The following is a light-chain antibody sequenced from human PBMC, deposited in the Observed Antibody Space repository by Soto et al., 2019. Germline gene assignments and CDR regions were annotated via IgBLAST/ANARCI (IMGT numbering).Light chain of an antibody. CDR1: QSIRTY. Sequence: DIQMTQAPFSLSASVGDRVTNTCRASQSIRTYLNWYQQKLGKAPKLLIYAASSLRSGVPSRFGGSGSGTDFTLTISSLQPGDFATYYCQQSYSTPRTFGQGTKVDIK. CDR2: AAS. V-gene: IGKV1-39*01. J-gene: IGKJ1*01. CDR3: QQSYSTPRT.